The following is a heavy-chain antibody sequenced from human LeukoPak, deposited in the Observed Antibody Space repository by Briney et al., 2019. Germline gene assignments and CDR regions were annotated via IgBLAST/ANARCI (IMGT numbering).Heavy chain of an antibody. V-gene: IGHV3-53*01. Sequence: GGSLRLSCAASGFTFSSYAMHWVRQAPGKGLEWVSVLYSDGTTYYADSVKGRFTISRDNSKNTLSLQLNNLRADDTAVYYCARAAYDSNGYTANHDYWGQGTLVTVSS. D-gene: IGHD3-22*01. CDR2: LYSDGTT. CDR1: GFTFSSYA. CDR3: ARAAYDSNGYTANHDY. J-gene: IGHJ4*02.